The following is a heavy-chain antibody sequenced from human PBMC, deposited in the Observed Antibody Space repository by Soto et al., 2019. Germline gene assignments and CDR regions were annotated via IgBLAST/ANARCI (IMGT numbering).Heavy chain of an antibody. CDR3: ARETYYYDSSGYY. D-gene: IGHD3-22*01. CDR1: GFTFSDYY. V-gene: IGHV3-11*01. J-gene: IGHJ4*02. Sequence: PGGSLRLSCAASGFTFSDYYMSWIRQAPGKGLEWVSYISSSGSTIYYAGSVKGRFTISRDNAKNSLYLQMNSLRAEDTAVYYCARETYYYDSSGYYWGQGTLVTVSS. CDR2: ISSSGSTI.